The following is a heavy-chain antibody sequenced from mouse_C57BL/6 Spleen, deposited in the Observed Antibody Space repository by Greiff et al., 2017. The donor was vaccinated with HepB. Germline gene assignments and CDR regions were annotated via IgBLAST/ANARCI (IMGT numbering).Heavy chain of an antibody. CDR3: AKLTGTFFAY. V-gene: IGHV3-6*01. J-gene: IGHJ3*01. Sequence: EVQLKESGPGLVKPSQSLSLTCSVTGYSITSGYYWNWIRQFPGNKLEWMGYISYDGSNNYNPSLKNRISITRDTSKNQFFLKLNSVTTEDTATYYCAKLTGTFFAYWGQGTLVTVSA. D-gene: IGHD4-1*01. CDR2: ISYDGSN. CDR1: GYSITSGYY.